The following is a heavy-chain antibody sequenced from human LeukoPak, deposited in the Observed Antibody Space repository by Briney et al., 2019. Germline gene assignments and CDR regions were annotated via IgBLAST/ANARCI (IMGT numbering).Heavy chain of an antibody. CDR1: GGTFSSYA. Sequence: ASVNVSCKASGGTFSSYAISWVRQAPGQGLECMGGIIPIFGTANYAQKFQGRVTITADESTSTAYMELSSLRSEDTAVYYCARASKLDWSPDYWGQGTLVTVSS. V-gene: IGHV1-69*01. CDR3: ARASKLDWSPDY. D-gene: IGHD3-9*01. CDR2: IIPIFGTA. J-gene: IGHJ4*02.